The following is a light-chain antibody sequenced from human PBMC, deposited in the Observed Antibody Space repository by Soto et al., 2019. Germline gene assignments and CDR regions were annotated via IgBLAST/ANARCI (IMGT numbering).Light chain of an antibody. CDR2: KAS. CDR3: QQYSNYYT. V-gene: IGKV1-5*03. J-gene: IGKJ2*01. CDR1: QSISNW. Sequence: DIQMSQSPSTLSASVGDRVTITCRASQSISNWLAWYQQKPGKAPKLLIYKASTLQSGVPSRFSGSGSGTEFTLTISILQPDDFATYYCQQYSNYYTFGQGTNLEI.